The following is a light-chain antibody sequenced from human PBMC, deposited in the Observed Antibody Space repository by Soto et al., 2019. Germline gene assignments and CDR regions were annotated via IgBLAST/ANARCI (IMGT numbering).Light chain of an antibody. V-gene: IGLV2-14*01. CDR3: SSYTSSSTLVV. J-gene: IGLJ1*01. CDR1: SSDVGGYNY. CDR2: DVS. Sequence: ALTQPASVSGSPGQSITISCTGTSSDVGGYNYVSWYQQHPGKAPKLMIYDVSNRSSGVSNRFSGSKSGNTASLTISGLQAEDEADYYCSSYTSSSTLVVFGTGTKVTVL.